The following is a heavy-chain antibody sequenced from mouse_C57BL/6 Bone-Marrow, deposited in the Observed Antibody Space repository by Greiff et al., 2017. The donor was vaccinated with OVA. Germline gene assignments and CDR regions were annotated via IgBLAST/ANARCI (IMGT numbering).Heavy chain of an antibody. J-gene: IGHJ4*01. CDR3: ARQGPDYGNYGDYAMDY. V-gene: IGHV5-15*01. CDR1: GFTFSDYG. Sequence: EVKLVESGGGLVQPGGSLKLSCAASGFTFSDYGMAWVRQAPRKGPEWVAFISNLAYSIYYADTVTGRFTISRENAKNTLYLGMSSLRSEDTAMYYCARQGPDYGNYGDYAMDYWGQGTSVTVSS. D-gene: IGHD2-1*01. CDR2: ISNLAYSI.